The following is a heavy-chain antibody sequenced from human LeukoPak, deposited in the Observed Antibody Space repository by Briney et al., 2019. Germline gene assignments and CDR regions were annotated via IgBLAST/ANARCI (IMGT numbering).Heavy chain of an antibody. CDR2: IYYSGSN. CDR1: GGSISSYY. D-gene: IGHD2/OR15-2a*01. CDR3: ARGDNSTYYGY. J-gene: IGHJ4*02. V-gene: IGHV4-59*01. Sequence: SETLSLTCTVSGGSISSYYWSWIRQPPGKGLEWIGYIYYSGSNNYHPSLKSRVTISVDTSKKQFSLKLISVTAADTAVYYCARGDNSTYYGYWGQGSLVTVSS.